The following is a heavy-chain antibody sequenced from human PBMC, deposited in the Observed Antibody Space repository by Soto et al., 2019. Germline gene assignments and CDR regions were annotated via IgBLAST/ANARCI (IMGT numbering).Heavy chain of an antibody. V-gene: IGHV1-3*01. Sequence: ASVKVSCKASGYTFSDYAMHWVRQAPGQRLEWMGWISAYNGNTNYAQKFQGRVTITADESTSTAYMELSSLRSEDTAVYYCARSEGYYYGSGSPDAFDIWGQGTMVTVSS. CDR2: ISAYNGNT. J-gene: IGHJ3*02. CDR3: ARSEGYYYGSGSPDAFDI. CDR1: GYTFSDYA. D-gene: IGHD3-10*01.